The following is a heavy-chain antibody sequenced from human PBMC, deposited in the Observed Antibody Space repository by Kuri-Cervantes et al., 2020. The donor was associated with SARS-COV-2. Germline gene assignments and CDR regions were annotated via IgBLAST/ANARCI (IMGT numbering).Heavy chain of an antibody. Sequence: GESLKISWKASGFALNSWYTHWVRQVPGRELLWVSYISPDGTDTQYADSVGGRFTISSDHAENTVSLQMHSLRVEDTAVYYGVRDHTGPPAFDMWGQGTMVTVSS. V-gene: IGHV3-74*01. CDR1: GFALNSWY. CDR3: VRDHTGPPAFDM. J-gene: IGHJ3*02. CDR2: ISPDGTDT.